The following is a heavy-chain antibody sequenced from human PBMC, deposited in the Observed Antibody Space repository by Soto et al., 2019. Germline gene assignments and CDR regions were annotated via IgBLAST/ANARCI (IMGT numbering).Heavy chain of an antibody. J-gene: IGHJ4*02. CDR2: ISGSGGST. CDR3: AKVLGGSFAQCDY. Sequence: EVQLLESGGGLVQPGGSLRLSCAASGFTFNSYAMSWVRQAPGKGLEWVSVISGSGGSTYNADSVKGRFTISRDNSQNTLYLQMYSLRAEDSAIYYCAKVLGGSFAQCDYGGQGTLVTVSS. V-gene: IGHV3-23*01. D-gene: IGHD1-26*01. CDR1: GFTFNSYA.